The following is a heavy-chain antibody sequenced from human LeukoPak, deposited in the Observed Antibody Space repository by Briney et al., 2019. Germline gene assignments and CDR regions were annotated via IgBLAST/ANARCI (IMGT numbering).Heavy chain of an antibody. V-gene: IGHV3-15*01. J-gene: IGHJ4*02. CDR2: IKKKADGATP. CDR1: GFTFSDAY. Sequence: GGSLRLSCAASGFTFSDAYMHWVRQAPGMGLEWVGRIKKKADGATPDYAAAVKGRFTISRDDSKNTLYLQMNSLKTEDTAVYYCTTVKGAAGTFGYYFDYWGQGTLVTVSS. CDR3: TTVKGAAGTFGYYFDY. D-gene: IGHD3-16*01.